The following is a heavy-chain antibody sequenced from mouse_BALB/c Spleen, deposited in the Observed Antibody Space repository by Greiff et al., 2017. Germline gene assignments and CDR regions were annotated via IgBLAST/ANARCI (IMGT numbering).Heavy chain of an antibody. CDR2: IYPSDSYT. CDR1: GYTFTSYW. Sequence: QVQLQQPGAELVRPGASVKLSCKASGYTFTSYWINWVKQRPGQGLEWIGNIYPSDSYTNYNQKFKDKATLTVDKSSSTAYMQLSSPTSEDSAVYYCTRSEQDYAMDDWGQGTSVTVSS. V-gene: IGHV1-69*02. J-gene: IGHJ4*01. CDR3: TRSEQDYAMDD.